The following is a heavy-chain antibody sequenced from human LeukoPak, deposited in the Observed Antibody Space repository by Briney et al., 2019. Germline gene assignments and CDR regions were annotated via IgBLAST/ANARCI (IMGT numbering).Heavy chain of an antibody. V-gene: IGHV3-30*02. CDR2: IRYDGSNK. Sequence: GGSLRLSCAASGFTFSSYGMHWVRQAPGKGLEWVAFIRYDGSNKYYADSVKGRFTISRDNSKNTLYLQMNSLRAEDTAVYYCARLTEDNYDRLHRVRHLDYWGQGTLVTVSS. D-gene: IGHD3-16*01. J-gene: IGHJ4*02. CDR1: GFTFSSYG. CDR3: ARLTEDNYDRLHRVRHLDY.